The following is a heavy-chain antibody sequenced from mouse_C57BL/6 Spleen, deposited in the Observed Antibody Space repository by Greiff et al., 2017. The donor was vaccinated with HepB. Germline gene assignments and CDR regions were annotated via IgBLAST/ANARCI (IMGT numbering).Heavy chain of an antibody. D-gene: IGHD1-1*01. CDR3: ARSNYYGSSPYYAMDY. J-gene: IGHJ4*01. Sequence: QVQLKESGAELARPGASVKLSCKASGYTFTSYGISWVKQRTGQGLEWIGEIYPRSGNTYYNEKFKGKATLTADKSSSTAYMELRSLTSEDAAVYFCARSNYYGSSPYYAMDYWGQGTSGTVSS. V-gene: IGHV1-81*01. CDR2: IYPRSGNT. CDR1: GYTFTSYG.